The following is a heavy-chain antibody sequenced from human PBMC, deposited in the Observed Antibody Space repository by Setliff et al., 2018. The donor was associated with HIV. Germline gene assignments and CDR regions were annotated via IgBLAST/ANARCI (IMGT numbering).Heavy chain of an antibody. Sequence: PSETLSLTCIVSGGSISSGIYYWRWIRQPAGKGLEWIGRICTNGSTNDNPSLKSRITISVDTSNNQFSLRLSSVTAADTAVYYCARDKGYYYMDVWGKGITVTVSS. CDR3: ARDKGYYYMDV. V-gene: IGHV4-61*02. J-gene: IGHJ6*03. CDR1: GGSISSGIYY. CDR2: ICTNGST.